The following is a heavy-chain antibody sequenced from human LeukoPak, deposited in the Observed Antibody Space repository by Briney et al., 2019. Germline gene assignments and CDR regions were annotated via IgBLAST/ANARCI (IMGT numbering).Heavy chain of an antibody. D-gene: IGHD3-22*01. CDR1: GFTFNYYA. V-gene: IGHV3-30*02. J-gene: IGHJ4*02. Sequence: GGSLRLSCAASGFTFNYYAMSWVRQAPGKGLEWVAFIRYDGSNKYYADSVKGRFTISRDNSKNTLYLQMNSLRAEDTAVYYCASLDDSSGYYSGETANFDYWGQGTLVTVSS. CDR2: IRYDGSNK. CDR3: ASLDDSSGYYSGETANFDY.